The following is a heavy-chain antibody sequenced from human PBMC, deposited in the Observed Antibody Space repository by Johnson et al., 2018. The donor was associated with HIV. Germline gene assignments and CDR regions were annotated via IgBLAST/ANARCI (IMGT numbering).Heavy chain of an antibody. CDR3: PRETNSAMAGDAFDI. J-gene: IGHJ3*02. Sequence: QVQLVESGGDLVKPGGSLRLSCAASGFIFSDYYMTWIRQAPGKGLESISYISSSGRTIYYADSVKGRFTMSRDNAKKSLYLQMNSLRAEDTAVYYCPRETNSAMAGDAFDIWGQGTMVTVSS. D-gene: IGHD5-18*01. CDR1: GFIFSDYY. CDR2: ISSSGRTI. V-gene: IGHV3-11*04.